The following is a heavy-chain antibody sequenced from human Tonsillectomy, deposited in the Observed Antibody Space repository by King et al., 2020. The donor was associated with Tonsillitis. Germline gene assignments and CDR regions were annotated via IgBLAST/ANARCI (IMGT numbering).Heavy chain of an antibody. CDR2: IYYSGST. Sequence: QLQESGPGLVKPSETLSLTCTVSGGSISSYYWSWIRQPPGKGLEWIGYIYYSGSTNYNPSLKSRGTISVDTSKNQFSLKLSSVTAADTAVYYCARFGGSRSWYFDLWGRGTLVTVSS. V-gene: IGHV4-59*01. J-gene: IGHJ2*01. D-gene: IGHD3-10*01. CDR1: GGSISSYY. CDR3: ARFGGSRSWYFDL.